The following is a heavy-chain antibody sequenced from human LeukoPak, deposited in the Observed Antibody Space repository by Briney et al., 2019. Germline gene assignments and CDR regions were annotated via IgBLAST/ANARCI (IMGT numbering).Heavy chain of an antibody. CDR1: GFTFSTYA. CDR2: ISSSSSTI. V-gene: IGHV3-48*01. J-gene: IGHJ4*02. D-gene: IGHD2-15*01. CDR3: ARELPFDY. Sequence: GGSLRLSCTASGFTFSTYAMSWVRQAPGKGLEWVSYISSSSSTIYYADSVKGRFTISRDNSKNTLYLQMNSLRAEDTAVYYCARELPFDYWGQGTLVTVSS.